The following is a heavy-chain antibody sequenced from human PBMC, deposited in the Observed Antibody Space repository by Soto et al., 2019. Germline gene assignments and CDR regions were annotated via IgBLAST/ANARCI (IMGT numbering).Heavy chain of an antibody. CDR3: ARDPKLGINWYFDL. Sequence: GGSLRLSCAASGFTFSSYAMHWVHQAPGKGLEWVAVISYDGSNKYYADSVKGRFTISRDNSKNTLYLQMNSLRAEDTAVYYCARDPKLGINWYFDLWGRGTLVTVSS. D-gene: IGHD7-27*01. V-gene: IGHV3-30*04. J-gene: IGHJ2*01. CDR2: ISYDGSNK. CDR1: GFTFSSYA.